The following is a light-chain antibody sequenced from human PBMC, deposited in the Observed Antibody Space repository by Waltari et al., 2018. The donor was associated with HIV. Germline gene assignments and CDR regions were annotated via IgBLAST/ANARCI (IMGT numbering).Light chain of an antibody. CDR1: SSNIGSNA. Sequence: QSVLTQPPSLSESPRQRVTISCSGSSSNIGSNAVNWYQQLPGKAPKLLIYYDDMLPSGCSDRFSGSNAGSSASLAISGLQSEDEADYYCAAWDDILNAYVFGSGTKVTVL. CDR2: YDD. CDR3: AAWDDILNAYV. V-gene: IGLV1-36*01. J-gene: IGLJ1*01.